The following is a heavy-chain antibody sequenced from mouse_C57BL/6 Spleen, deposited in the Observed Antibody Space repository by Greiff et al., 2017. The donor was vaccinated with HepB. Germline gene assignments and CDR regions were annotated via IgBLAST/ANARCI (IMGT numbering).Heavy chain of an antibody. D-gene: IGHD1-1*01. Sequence: QVQLQQPGAELVRPGSSVKLSCKASGYTFTSYWMHWVKQRPIQGLEWIGKIDPSDSETHYNQKFKDKATLTVAKSSSTAYMQLSSLTSEDSAVYYCARGYYGSSPWYFDVWGTGTTVTVSS. J-gene: IGHJ1*03. V-gene: IGHV1-52*01. CDR1: GYTFTSYW. CDR2: IDPSDSET. CDR3: ARGYYGSSPWYFDV.